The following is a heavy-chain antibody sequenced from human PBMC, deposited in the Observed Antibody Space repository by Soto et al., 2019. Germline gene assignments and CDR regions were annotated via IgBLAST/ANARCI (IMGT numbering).Heavy chain of an antibody. J-gene: IGHJ6*02. CDR1: GDSVSSNSAA. Sequence: PSRTLSLTCAISGDSVSSNSAAWNWIRQSPSRGLEWLGRTYYRSKWYNDYAVSVKSRITINPDTSKNQFSLQLNSVTPEDTAVYYCARXYDFWSGYSYYYYGMDVWGQGTTVTVSS. D-gene: IGHD3-3*01. CDR2: TYYRSKWYN. V-gene: IGHV6-1*01. CDR3: ARXYDFWSGYSYYYYGMDV.